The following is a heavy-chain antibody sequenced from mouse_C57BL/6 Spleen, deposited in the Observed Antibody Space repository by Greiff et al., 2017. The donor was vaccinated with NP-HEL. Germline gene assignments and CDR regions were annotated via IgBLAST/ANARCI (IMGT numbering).Heavy chain of an antibody. CDR2: INYDGSST. J-gene: IGHJ2*01. CDR3: ARGGPYYSNYGYFDY. V-gene: IGHV5-16*01. D-gene: IGHD2-5*01. CDR1: GFTFSDYY. Sequence: EVHLVESEGGLVQPGSSMKLSYTASGFTFSDYYMAWVRQVPEKGLEWVANINYDGSSTYYLDSLKSRFIISRDNAKNILYLQMSSLKSEDTATYYCARGGPYYSNYGYFDYWGQGTTLTVSS.